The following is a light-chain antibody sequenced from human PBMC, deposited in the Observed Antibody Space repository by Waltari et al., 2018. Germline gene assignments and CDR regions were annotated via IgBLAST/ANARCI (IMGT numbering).Light chain of an antibody. Sequence: QSVLTQPPSASGTPGQRVTISCSGSSSNLGSNYVYWYQQLPGTAPKLLIFTNNQRPSGGPDRCSDSKSGTSASLVISGLRSEDEADYYCAAWDDSLSAMVFGGGTKLTVL. CDR3: AAWDDSLSAMV. J-gene: IGLJ2*01. CDR2: TNN. CDR1: SSNLGSNY. V-gene: IGLV1-47*02.